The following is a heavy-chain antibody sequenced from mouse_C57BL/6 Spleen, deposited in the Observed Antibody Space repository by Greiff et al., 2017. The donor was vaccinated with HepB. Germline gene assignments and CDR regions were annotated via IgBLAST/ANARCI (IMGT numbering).Heavy chain of an antibody. CDR1: GYAFTNYL. Sequence: VQGVESGAELVRPGTSVKVSCKASGYAFTNYLIEWVKQRPGQGLEWIGVINPGSGGTKYNEKFKGKATLTADKSSSTASLQLSILTSEDSAVYFCAREGSDYDGGYAMDYWGQGTSVTVSS. CDR3: AREGSDYDGGYAMDY. J-gene: IGHJ4*01. D-gene: IGHD2-4*01. CDR2: INPGSGGT. V-gene: IGHV1-54*01.